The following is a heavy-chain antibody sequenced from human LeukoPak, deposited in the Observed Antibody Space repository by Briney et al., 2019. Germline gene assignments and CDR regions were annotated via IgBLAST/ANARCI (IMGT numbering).Heavy chain of an antibody. CDR1: GFTFGDYA. D-gene: IGHD2-2*01. CDR2: IRSKAYGGTT. CDR3: TRVRVAPEDIVVVPAALDY. Sequence: PGGSLRLSCTASGFTFGDYAMSWFRQAPGKGLEWVGFIRSKAYGGTTEYAASVKGRFTISRDDSKSIAYLQMNSLKTGDTAVYYCTRVRVAPEDIVVVPAALDYWGQGTLVTVSS. V-gene: IGHV3-49*03. J-gene: IGHJ4*02.